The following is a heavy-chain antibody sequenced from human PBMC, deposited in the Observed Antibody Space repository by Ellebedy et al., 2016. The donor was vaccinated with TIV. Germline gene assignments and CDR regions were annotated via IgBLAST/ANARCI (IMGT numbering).Heavy chain of an antibody. CDR1: GFTFSDYH. J-gene: IGHJ4*02. V-gene: IGHV3-33*01. D-gene: IGHD6-6*01. CDR2: IWFDGGSK. CDR3: ARDGPQSSSSGPYFDY. Sequence: GESLKISCAASGFTFSDYHMHWVRQAPGKGLEWVALIWFDGGSKYYVDSVKDRFTLSRDNSKNTVHLEMNNLRAEDTAVYYCARDGPQSSSSGPYFDYWGQGTLVTVSS.